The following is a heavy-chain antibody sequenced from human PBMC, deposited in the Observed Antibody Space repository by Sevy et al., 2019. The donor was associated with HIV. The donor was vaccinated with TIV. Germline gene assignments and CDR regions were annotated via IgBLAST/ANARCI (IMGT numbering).Heavy chain of an antibody. Sequence: SETLSLTCTVSGGSISSSSYYWGWIRQPPGKGLEWIGSIYYSGSTYYNPSLKSRVTISVDTSKNQFSLKLSSVTAADTAVYYCARQGYVLLCFGDPPHFDYWGQRTLVTDSS. CDR3: ARQGYVLLCFGDPPHFDY. CDR1: GGSISSSSYY. J-gene: IGHJ4*02. CDR2: IYYSGST. D-gene: IGHD3-10*01. V-gene: IGHV4-39*01.